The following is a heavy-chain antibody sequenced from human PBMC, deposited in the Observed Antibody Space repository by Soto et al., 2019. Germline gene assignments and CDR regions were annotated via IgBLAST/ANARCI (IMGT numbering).Heavy chain of an antibody. CDR2: IIPFLGIT. CDR1: AGTFSSYT. V-gene: IGHV1-69*02. J-gene: IGHJ6*02. Sequence: QVQLVQSGAEVKKPGSSVKVSCKASAGTFSSYTISWVRQAPGQGLEWMGRIIPFLGITNYAQKFQGRFTITADKSTSPAYMELSSLRAEETGVYYCARNYSGYDQHYYDYGMDVWGQGTTVTVSS. D-gene: IGHD5-12*01. CDR3: ARNYSGYDQHYYDYGMDV.